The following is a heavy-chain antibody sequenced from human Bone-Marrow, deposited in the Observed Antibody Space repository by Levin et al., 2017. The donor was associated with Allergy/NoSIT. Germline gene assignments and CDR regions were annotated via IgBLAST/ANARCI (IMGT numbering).Heavy chain of an antibody. J-gene: IGHJ5*02. CDR3: VRGSEVVDPTWFDP. CDR2: IYPGDPET. CDR1: GYIFTSYW. V-gene: IGHV5-51*06. Sequence: GESLKISCKSSGYIFTSYWIGWVRQMPGKGLEWMGIIYPGDPETRYSPSFQGQIIISADKSISTAYLHWSSLKASDSAMYYCVRGSEVVDPTWFDPWGQGTLVTVSS. D-gene: IGHD3-22*01.